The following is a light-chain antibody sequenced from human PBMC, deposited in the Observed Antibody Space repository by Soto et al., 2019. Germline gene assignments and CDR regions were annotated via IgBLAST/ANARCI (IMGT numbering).Light chain of an antibody. CDR1: RSVSSY. J-gene: IGKJ3*01. V-gene: IGKV3-11*01. CDR3: QQYNDWPHIT. Sequence: EIVLTHSTATLSLSPGDRATLSCRASRSVSSYLAWYQQKPGQAPRLLIYDASNRATGIPARFSGSGSGTDITLTISSRQSEDFSVYYCQQYNDWPHITFGPGTKVDIK. CDR2: DAS.